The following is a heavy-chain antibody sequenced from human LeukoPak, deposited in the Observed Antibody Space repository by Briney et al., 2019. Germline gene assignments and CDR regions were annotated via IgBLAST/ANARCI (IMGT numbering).Heavy chain of an antibody. CDR1: GYTFTSYD. J-gene: IGHJ4*02. CDR2: MNPNSGNT. D-gene: IGHD3-22*01. V-gene: IGHV1-8*03. CDR3: ARGLGLLLPFDY. Sequence: ASVKVSCEASGYTFTSYDINWVRQATGQGLEWMGWMNPNSGNTGYAQKFQGRVTITRNTSISTAYMELSSLRSEDTAVYYCARGLGLLLPFDYWGQGTLVTVSS.